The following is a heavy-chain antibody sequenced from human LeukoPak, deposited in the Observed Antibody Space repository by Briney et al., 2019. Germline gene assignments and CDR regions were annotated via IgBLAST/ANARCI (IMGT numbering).Heavy chain of an antibody. CDR3: ARGPPNWGYDY. D-gene: IGHD7-27*01. V-gene: IGHV1-8*01. Sequence: ASVKVSCKASGYTSTSYDFNWVRQATGQRPEWMGWMSPNSGDTGYAQKFQDRVTMTRNTSISTAYMELSSLRSDDTAVYYCARGPPNWGYDYWGPGTLVTVSS. CDR1: GYTSTSYD. CDR2: MSPNSGDT. J-gene: IGHJ4*02.